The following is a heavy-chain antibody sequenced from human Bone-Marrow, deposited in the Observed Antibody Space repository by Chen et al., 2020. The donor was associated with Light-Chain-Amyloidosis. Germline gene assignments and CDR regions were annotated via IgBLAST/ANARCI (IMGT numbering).Heavy chain of an antibody. CDR3: ASDGGLVVVEAAV. V-gene: IGHV3-15*01. CDR2: IKSESDGGTT. CDR1: GFRFSNAW. Sequence: EVRLVESGGGVVQPGGSLRLSCEASGFRFSNAWVTGVRQAPGKGLEWLGRIKSESDGGTTAFAASVQGRFGISRDQTRNTVYLQMSSLKSDGTAIYYCASDGGLVVVEAAVWGQGTQVTVSS. D-gene: IGHD2-21*01. J-gene: IGHJ4*02.